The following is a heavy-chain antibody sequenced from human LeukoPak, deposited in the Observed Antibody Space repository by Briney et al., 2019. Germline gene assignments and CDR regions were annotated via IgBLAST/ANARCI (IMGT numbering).Heavy chain of an antibody. Sequence: PSETLSLTCSVSAYSISSGFYWGWIRQPPGKGLEWIGTIFHSGSTYYNPSLKSRVTISVDTSKNQFSLILTSVTAADTAVYYCARQTGAGLFILPGGQGTLVTVSS. J-gene: IGHJ4*02. CDR2: IFHSGST. V-gene: IGHV4-38-2*02. CDR3: ARQTGAGLFILP. CDR1: AYSISSGFY. D-gene: IGHD3-3*01.